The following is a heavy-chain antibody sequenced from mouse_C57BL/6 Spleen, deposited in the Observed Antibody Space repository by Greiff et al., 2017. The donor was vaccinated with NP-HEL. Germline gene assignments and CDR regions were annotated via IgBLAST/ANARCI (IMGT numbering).Heavy chain of an antibody. CDR2: INPSNGGT. D-gene: IGHD3-2*02. V-gene: IGHV1-53*01. J-gene: IGHJ4*01. CDR3: ARSSGPHYYAMDY. Sequence: QVQLKQPGTELVKPGASVKLSCKASGYTFTSYWMHWVKQRPGQGLEWIGNINPSNGGTNYNEKFKSKATLTVDKSSSTAYMQLSSLTSEDSAVYYCARSSGPHYYAMDYWGQGTSVTVSS. CDR1: GYTFTSYW.